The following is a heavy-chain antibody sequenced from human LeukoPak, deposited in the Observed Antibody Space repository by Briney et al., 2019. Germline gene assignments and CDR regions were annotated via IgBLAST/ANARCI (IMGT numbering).Heavy chain of an antibody. CDR1: GYTLTRYY. Sequence: ASVKVSCKASGYTLTRYYMHWVRQAPGQGLEWMGIIDTNDGTRSYAQKFQGRVTMTRDMSTSTVYMELSSLRSEDTALYYCARDTAVTGTGHYYGMDVWGQGTTVTVSS. J-gene: IGHJ6*02. CDR3: ARDTAVTGTGHYYGMDV. V-gene: IGHV1-46*01. D-gene: IGHD6-19*01. CDR2: IDTNDGTR.